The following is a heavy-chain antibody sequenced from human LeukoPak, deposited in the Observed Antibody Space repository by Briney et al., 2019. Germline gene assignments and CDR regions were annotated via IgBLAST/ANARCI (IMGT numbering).Heavy chain of an antibody. Sequence: PSETLSFTCTVSGGSISSYYWSWIRQPPGKGLEWIGYIYYSGSTNYNPSLKSRVTISVDTSKNQFSLKLSSVTAADTAVYYCAREGGLQLGAFDIWGQGTMVTVSS. CDR1: GGSISSYY. J-gene: IGHJ3*02. D-gene: IGHD5-24*01. CDR2: IYYSGST. CDR3: AREGGLQLGAFDI. V-gene: IGHV4-59*01.